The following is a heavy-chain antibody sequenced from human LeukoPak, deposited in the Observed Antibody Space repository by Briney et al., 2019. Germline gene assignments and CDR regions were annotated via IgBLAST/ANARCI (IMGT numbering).Heavy chain of an antibody. CDR1: GYTFTSYG. J-gene: IGHJ1*01. D-gene: IGHD6-13*01. CDR3: ARDYRAAAGVEYFQH. CDR2: ISVYKGNT. Sequence: ASVTVSCTASGYTFTSYGISWVRQAPGQGLEWMGWISVYKGNTKYTQKLQGRVTMTTDTSTSTAYMELTSLRSDDTAVYYCARDYRAAAGVEYFQHWGQGTLVTVSS. V-gene: IGHV1-18*01.